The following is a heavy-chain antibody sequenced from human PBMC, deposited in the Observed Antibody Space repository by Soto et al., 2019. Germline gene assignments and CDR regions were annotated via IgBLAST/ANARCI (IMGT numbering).Heavy chain of an antibody. D-gene: IGHD3-3*01. CDR1: GFIFSRHG. CDR2: TSYDGSNT. J-gene: IGHJ6*02. Sequence: QGQLVESGGGVVQPGTSLRLSCAASGFIFSRHGMHWVRQAPGKGLEWVAFTSYDGSNTYYADSVKGRFTISRDNPKNTLSLQMNSLRPNDTALYFCAKDRGSYDIWSGTQRYYAMDVWGQGATVTVSS. CDR3: AKDRGSYDIWSGTQRYYAMDV. V-gene: IGHV3-30*18.